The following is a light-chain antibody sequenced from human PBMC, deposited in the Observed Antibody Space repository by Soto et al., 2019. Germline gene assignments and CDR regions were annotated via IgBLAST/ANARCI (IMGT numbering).Light chain of an antibody. CDR3: QKYNNAPWT. Sequence: DIQMTQSPSSLSASVGDRVTITCRASQGISNYLAWYQQKPGKVPKLLIYAASTLQSGVPSRFSGSGSGTDFTLIISSLQPEDVAAYYCQKYNNAPWTFGQGTKVEIK. V-gene: IGKV1-27*01. CDR1: QGISNY. CDR2: AAS. J-gene: IGKJ1*01.